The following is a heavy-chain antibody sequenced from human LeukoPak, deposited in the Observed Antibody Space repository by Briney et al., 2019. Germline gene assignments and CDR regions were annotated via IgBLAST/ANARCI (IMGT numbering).Heavy chain of an antibody. Sequence: ASVKVSCKASGYTFTHHGINWVRQAPGQGLEWMGWISAYNGDTKYAQRFQGRVTMTTDTSTSTAYMELRSLRSDDTAVYYCARGYYGSGSLTYWGQGTLVTVSS. CDR1: GYTFTHHG. CDR2: ISAYNGDT. CDR3: ARGYYGSGSLTY. D-gene: IGHD3-10*01. J-gene: IGHJ4*02. V-gene: IGHV1-18*01.